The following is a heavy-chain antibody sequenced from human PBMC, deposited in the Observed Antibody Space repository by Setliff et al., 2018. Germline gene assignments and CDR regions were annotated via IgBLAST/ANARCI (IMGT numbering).Heavy chain of an antibody. CDR3: ARGALQRAGLYFFDI. J-gene: IGHJ4*02. V-gene: IGHV1-69*13. CDR2: IIPIIGEP. Sequence: SVKVSCKASGGTFNTYGLSWVRQAPGQGLEWMGGIIPIIGEPNYAQKFQGRVTITADESTSTAYMELRSLKSEDTAVYYYARGALQRAGLYFFDIWGQGMLVTVSS. CDR1: GGTFNTYG. D-gene: IGHD3-10*01.